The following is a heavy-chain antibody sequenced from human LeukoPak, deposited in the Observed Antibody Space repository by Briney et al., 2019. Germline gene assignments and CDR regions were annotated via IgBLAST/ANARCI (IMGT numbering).Heavy chain of an antibody. Sequence: GESLKISCKGSGYSLTSYWIGWVRQMPGKGLECMGIIYPGDSDTRYSPSFQGQVTISADKSISTAYLQWSSLKASDTATYYCARHETGPYFDYWGQGTLVTVSS. J-gene: IGHJ4*02. CDR1: GYSLTSYW. D-gene: IGHD1-1*01. V-gene: IGHV5-51*01. CDR2: IYPGDSDT. CDR3: ARHETGPYFDY.